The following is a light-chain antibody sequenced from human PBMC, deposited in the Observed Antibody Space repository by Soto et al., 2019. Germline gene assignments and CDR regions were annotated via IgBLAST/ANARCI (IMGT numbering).Light chain of an antibody. Sequence: QSVLTQPASVSGSPGQSITISCTGTSSDIGGYNSVSWYQQHPGKVPKLLIYDVTNRPSGISNRFSVSKSGNTASLTISGLQAEDEADYYCSSYGSSNTVVFGGGTKVTVL. CDR1: SSDIGGYNS. CDR2: DVT. V-gene: IGLV2-14*01. CDR3: SSYGSSNTVV. J-gene: IGLJ3*02.